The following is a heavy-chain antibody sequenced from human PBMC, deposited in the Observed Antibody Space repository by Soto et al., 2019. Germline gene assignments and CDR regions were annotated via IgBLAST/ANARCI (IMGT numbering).Heavy chain of an antibody. V-gene: IGHV3-33*01. Sequence: QVQLVESGGGVVQPGRSLRLSCAASGFTFSSYGMHWVRQAPGKGLEWVAVIWYDGSNKYYADSVKGQFTITRDKSKNTLYLQMNSLRAEDSAMYYCARCSDMLTAHSYLYYSYMDVWGEGTTVTVSS. CDR2: IWYDGSNK. CDR1: GFTFSSYG. D-gene: IGHD3-9*01. J-gene: IGHJ6*03. CDR3: ARCSDMLTAHSYLYYSYMDV.